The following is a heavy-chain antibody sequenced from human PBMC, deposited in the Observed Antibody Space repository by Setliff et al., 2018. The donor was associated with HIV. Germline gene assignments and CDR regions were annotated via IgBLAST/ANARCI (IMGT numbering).Heavy chain of an antibody. CDR1: GASIQITDTW. Sequence: SETLSLTCTVSGASIQITDTWWSLVRQPPGKGLEWIGYIYYSATTNYNPSLRSRDTISVDKSKNQFSLKLPSVTAADTAVYYCAPIDPFPHDYSNSSFDYWGQGTLVTVSS. CDR2: IYYSATT. J-gene: IGHJ4*02. D-gene: IGHD4-4*01. CDR3: APIDPFPHDYSNSSFDY. V-gene: IGHV4-61*05.